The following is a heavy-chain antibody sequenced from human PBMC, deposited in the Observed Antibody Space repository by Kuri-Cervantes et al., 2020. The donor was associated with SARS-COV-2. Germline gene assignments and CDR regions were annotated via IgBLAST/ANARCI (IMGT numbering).Heavy chain of an antibody. CDR1: RYTFTGYY. CDR2: INPNSGGT. V-gene: IGHV1-2*04. J-gene: IGHJ3*02. D-gene: IGHD3-22*01. Sequence: ASVQVSCKASRYTFTGYYIHWVRQAPGQGLEWMGCINPNSGGTNYAQNLQGWVTMTRDTSISTVYMEMSRLRSDDTAVYYCARSTPFQRLVVISQGGFFDIWGQGTMVTVSS. CDR3: ARSTPFQRLVVISQGGFFDI.